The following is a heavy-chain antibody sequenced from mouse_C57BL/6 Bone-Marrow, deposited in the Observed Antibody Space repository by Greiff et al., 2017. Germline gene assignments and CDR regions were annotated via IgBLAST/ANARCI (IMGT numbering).Heavy chain of an antibody. CDR3: TREGIIAWFAY. CDR1: GFTFSSYA. Sequence: EVQGVESGEGLVKPGGSLKLSCAASGFTFSSYAMSWVRQTPEKRLEWVAYISSGGDYIYYADTVKGRFTISRDNARNTLYLQRSSLKSEDTAMYYCTREGIIAWFAYWGQGTLVTVSA. CDR2: ISSGGDYI. J-gene: IGHJ3*01. V-gene: IGHV5-9-1*02.